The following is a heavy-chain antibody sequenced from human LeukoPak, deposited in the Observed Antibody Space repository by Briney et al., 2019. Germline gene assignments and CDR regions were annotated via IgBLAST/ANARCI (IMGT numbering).Heavy chain of an antibody. CDR2: INYSGTT. J-gene: IGHJ4*02. D-gene: IGHD3-9*01. V-gene: IGHV4-39*07. Sequence: PSETLSLTCTVSGGSISNTNYYWGWIRQPPGKGLEWIGSINYSGTTYYNPSLKSRLTISVDTSKNQFSLKLSSVTAADTAVYYCARDVPTGYHDYWAREPWSPSPQ. CDR1: GGSISNTNYY. CDR3: ARDVPTGYHDY.